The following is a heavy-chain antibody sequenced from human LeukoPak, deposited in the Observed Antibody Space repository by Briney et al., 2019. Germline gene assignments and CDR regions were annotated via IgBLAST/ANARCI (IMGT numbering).Heavy chain of an antibody. J-gene: IGHJ3*02. D-gene: IGHD6-13*01. Sequence: GGSLRLSCAASGFTFSSYSMNWVRQAPGKGLEWVSYISSSSSTIYYADSVKGRFTISRDNAKNSLYLQMNSLRAEDTAVYYCAKVPPSSSWFADAFDIWGQGTMVTVSS. CDR2: ISSSSSTI. V-gene: IGHV3-48*01. CDR1: GFTFSSYS. CDR3: AKVPPSSSWFADAFDI.